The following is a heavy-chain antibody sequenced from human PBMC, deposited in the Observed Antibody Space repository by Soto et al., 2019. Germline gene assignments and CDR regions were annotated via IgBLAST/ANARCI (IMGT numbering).Heavy chain of an antibody. D-gene: IGHD3-16*01. J-gene: IGHJ5*02. Sequence: SETLSLTCAVSGASIRSYHWSFLRQPAGKGLEWIGRIQHTGNTNYNPSLKSRVTMSADTSKNQISLKMTSVTAADTAVYFCAKDVSSRRWFDPWGQGVRVTVSS. CDR1: GASIRSYH. V-gene: IGHV4-4*07. CDR3: AKDVSSRRWFDP. CDR2: IQHTGNT.